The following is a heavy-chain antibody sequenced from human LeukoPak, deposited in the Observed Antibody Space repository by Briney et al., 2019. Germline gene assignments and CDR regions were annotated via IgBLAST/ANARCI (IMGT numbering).Heavy chain of an antibody. D-gene: IGHD2/OR15-2a*01. J-gene: IGHJ4*02. V-gene: IGHV1-2*02. CDR2: INPNSGGT. Sequence: ASVKVSCKASGYTFTGYYTHWVRQAPGQGLEWMGWINPNSGGTNYAQKFQGRVTMTRDTSISTAYMELSRLRSDDTAVYYCARDRGSTGLLWGQGTLVTVSS. CDR3: ARDRGSTGLL. CDR1: GYTFTGYY.